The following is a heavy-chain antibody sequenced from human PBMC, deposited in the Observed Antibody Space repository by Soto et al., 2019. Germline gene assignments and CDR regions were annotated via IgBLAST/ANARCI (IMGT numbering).Heavy chain of an antibody. CDR1: GAAVNSGYYY. CDR2: IYVTGAV. V-gene: IGHV4-31*03. Sequence: SETLSLTCSVSGAAVNSGYYYWSWIRQVPGKGLEWIGHIYVTGAVDYNPSLRDRITISQDTSERQFSLNLRLVTAADTAVYYCARPRIATNNYKWFDPWGQGTLVTVSS. J-gene: IGHJ5*02. D-gene: IGHD2-21*01. CDR3: ARPRIATNNYKWFDP.